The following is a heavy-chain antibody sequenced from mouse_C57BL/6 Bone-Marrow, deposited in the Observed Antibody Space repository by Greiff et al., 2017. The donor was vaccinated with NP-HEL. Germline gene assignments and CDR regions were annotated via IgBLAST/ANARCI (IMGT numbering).Heavy chain of an antibody. CDR3: TTVVAHYYAMDY. J-gene: IGHJ4*01. Sequence: EVQLQQSGAELVRPGASVKLSCTASGFNIKDDYMHWVKQRPEQGLEWIRWIDPENGDTEYASKFQGKATITADTSSNTAYLQLSSLTSEDTAVYYCTTVVAHYYAMDYWGQGTSVTVSS. CDR1: GFNIKDDY. V-gene: IGHV14-4*01. D-gene: IGHD1-1*01. CDR2: IDPENGDT.